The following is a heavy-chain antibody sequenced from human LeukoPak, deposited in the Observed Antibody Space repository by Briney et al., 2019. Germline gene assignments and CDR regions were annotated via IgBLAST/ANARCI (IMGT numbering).Heavy chain of an antibody. Sequence: PGGSLRLSCAASGFTFSSYGMSWVRQAPGKGLEWVSLISGSGGSTYYADSVKGRSTISRDNSKNTLYLQMNSLGAEDTAVYYCAQDDYDTSAYYFDTEAFDIWGQGTMVTVSS. D-gene: IGHD3-22*01. CDR2: ISGSGGST. J-gene: IGHJ3*02. CDR3: AQDDYDTSAYYFDTEAFDI. CDR1: GFTFSSYG. V-gene: IGHV3-23*01.